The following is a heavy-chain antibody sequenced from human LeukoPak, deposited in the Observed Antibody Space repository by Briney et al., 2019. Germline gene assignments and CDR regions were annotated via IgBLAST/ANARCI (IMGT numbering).Heavy chain of an antibody. J-gene: IGHJ1*01. Sequence: PSETLSLTCTVSGGSISSSSYYWGWIRQPPGKGLEWIGYIYYSGSTNYNPSLKSRVTISVDTSKNQFSLKLSSVTAADTAVYYCARSISFVLFQHWGQGTLVTVSS. CDR1: GGSISSSSYY. D-gene: IGHD2-21*01. CDR3: ARSISFVLFQH. CDR2: IYYSGST. V-gene: IGHV4-61*05.